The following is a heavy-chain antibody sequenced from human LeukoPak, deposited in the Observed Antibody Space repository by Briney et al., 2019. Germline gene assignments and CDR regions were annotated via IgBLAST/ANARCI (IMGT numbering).Heavy chain of an antibody. V-gene: IGHV1-69*01. J-gene: IGHJ6*04. CDR1: GGTFSSYA. CDR2: IIPIFGTA. Sequence: GSSVKVSCKASGGTFSSYAISWVRQAPGQGLEWMGGIIPIFGTANHAQKFQGRVTITADESTSTAYMELSSLRSEDTAVYYCARDPITVTTGGRYYHYGMDVWGKGTTVTVSS. CDR3: ARDPITVTTGGRYYHYGMDV. D-gene: IGHD4-11*01.